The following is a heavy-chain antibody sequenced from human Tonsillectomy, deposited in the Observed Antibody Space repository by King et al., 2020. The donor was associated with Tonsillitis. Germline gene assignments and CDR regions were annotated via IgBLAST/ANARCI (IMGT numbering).Heavy chain of an antibody. CDR3: AIVGSIAGRRDY. V-gene: IGHV3-30*02. CDR2: IRFAGSNE. J-gene: IGHJ4*02. D-gene: IGHD6-6*01. CDR1: GFTFSHHA. Sequence: VQLVESGGGVVQPGGSLRLSCAASGFTFSHHALHWVRQAPGKGLEWVTYIRFAGSNEYYVDSVKGRFTISRDNSRNTLYLQMNSLRTEDTAVYYCAIVGSIAGRRDYWGQGTLVSVSS.